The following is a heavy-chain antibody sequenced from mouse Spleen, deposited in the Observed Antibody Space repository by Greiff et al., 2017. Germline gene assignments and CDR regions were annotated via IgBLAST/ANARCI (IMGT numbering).Heavy chain of an antibody. J-gene: IGHJ4*01. CDR3: ARPPGGWALYYYAMDY. D-gene: IGHD1-1*02. CDR2: INSDGGST. V-gene: IGHV5-2*01. Sequence: EVMLVESGGGLVQPGESLKLSCESNEYEFPSHDMSWVRKTPEKRLELVAAINSDGGSTYYPDTMERRFIISRDNTKKTLYLQMSSLRSEDTALYYCARPPGGWALYYYAMDYWGQGTSVTVSS. CDR1: EYEFPSHD.